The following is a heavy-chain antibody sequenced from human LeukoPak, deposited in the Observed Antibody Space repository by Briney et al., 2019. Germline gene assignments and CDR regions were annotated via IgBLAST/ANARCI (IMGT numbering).Heavy chain of an antibody. D-gene: IGHD4-11*01. J-gene: IGHJ4*02. Sequence: SETLSLTCTVSGGSFNGYYWSWIRQPPGKGLEWIGYIYSSGTTNYNPSLKSRVTISVDTSKNQFSLKLSSVTAADTALYYCARGFYSPHYWGQGTLVSVSS. CDR1: GGSFNGYY. CDR2: IYSSGTT. CDR3: ARGFYSPHY. V-gene: IGHV4-59*01.